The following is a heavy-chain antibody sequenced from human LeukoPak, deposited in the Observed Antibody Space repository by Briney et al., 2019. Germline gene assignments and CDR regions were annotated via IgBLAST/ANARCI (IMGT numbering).Heavy chain of an antibody. J-gene: IGHJ4*02. Sequence: SETLSLTCAVYGGSFSGYYWSWIRQPPGKGLEWIGEINHSGNTNYNPSLKSRVTISVDTSKNQFSLKLSSVTAADTAVYYCARHSDYYDFWSGYYRRGDFDYWGQGTLVTVSS. D-gene: IGHD3-3*01. V-gene: IGHV4-34*01. CDR1: GGSFSGYY. CDR3: ARHSDYYDFWSGYYRRGDFDY. CDR2: INHSGNT.